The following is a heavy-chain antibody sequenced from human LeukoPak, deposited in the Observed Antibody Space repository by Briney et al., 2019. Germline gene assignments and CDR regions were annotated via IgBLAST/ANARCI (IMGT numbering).Heavy chain of an antibody. Sequence: GGSLRLSCAASGFTFSSYWMHWVRQAPGKGLVWVSRINSDGSSTSYADSVKGRFTISRDNSKNTLFLQMNSLRTEDTAVYYCAKFYTGRFLEGFDYWGQGTLVTVSS. CDR3: AKFYTGRFLEGFDY. V-gene: IGHV3-74*01. D-gene: IGHD3-3*01. J-gene: IGHJ4*02. CDR2: INSDGSST. CDR1: GFTFSSYW.